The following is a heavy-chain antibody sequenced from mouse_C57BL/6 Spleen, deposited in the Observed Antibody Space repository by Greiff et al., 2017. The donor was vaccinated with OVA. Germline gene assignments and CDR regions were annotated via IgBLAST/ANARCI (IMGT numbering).Heavy chain of an antibody. V-gene: IGHV1-26*01. J-gene: IGHJ3*01. CDR3: ARGYSNYPFAY. CDR1: GYTFTDYY. Sequence: VQLQQSGPELVKPGASVKISCKASGYTFTDYYMNWVKQSHGKSLEWIGDINPNNGGTSYNQKFKGKATLTVDKSSSTAYMELRSLTSEDSAVYYCARGYSNYPFAYWGQGTLVTVSA. CDR2: INPNNGGT. D-gene: IGHD2-5*01.